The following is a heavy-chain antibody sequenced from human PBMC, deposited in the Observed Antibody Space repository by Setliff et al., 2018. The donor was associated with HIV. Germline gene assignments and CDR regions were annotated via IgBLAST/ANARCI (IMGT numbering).Heavy chain of an antibody. CDR2: IMPIFGSA. J-gene: IGHJ6*03. D-gene: IGHD3-10*01. Sequence: ASVKVSCKASGVTLNNYDITWVRQAPGQGLEWMGGIMPIFGSANYAQKFQDRVTITADGSTNTVYMELSSLRSEDTAVYYCARGADGDYYYYMAVWGKGTTVTVSS. CDR3: ARGADGDYYYYMAV. V-gene: IGHV1-69*13. CDR1: GVTLNNYD.